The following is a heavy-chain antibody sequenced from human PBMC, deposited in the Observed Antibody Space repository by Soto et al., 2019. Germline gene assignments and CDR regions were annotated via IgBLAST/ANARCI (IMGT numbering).Heavy chain of an antibody. CDR1: SVSIIVSNFF. Sequence: LSXTFTFSSVSIIVSNFFWGWVRQPPGKGLEWIGNIDYSGTAYFNPSLGTRVTFPVDTSKNQFSLTLYSVTAADTAVYYCARTTGRHLDLWAQGILVTVPS. CDR2: IDYSGTA. V-gene: IGHV4-39*01. CDR3: ARTTGRHLDL. D-gene: IGHD4-4*01. J-gene: IGHJ4*02.